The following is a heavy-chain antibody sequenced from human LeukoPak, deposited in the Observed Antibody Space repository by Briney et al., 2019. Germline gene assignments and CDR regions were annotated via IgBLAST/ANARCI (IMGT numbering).Heavy chain of an antibody. CDR3: ARCPLRPAAIHYYYYGMDV. Sequence: GASVKVSCKASGGTFSSYAISWVRQAPGQGLEWMGRIIPILGIANYAQKFQGRVTITADKSMSTAYMELSSLRSEDTAVYYCARCPLRPAAIHYYYYGMDVWGQGTTVTVSS. CDR1: GGTFSSYA. J-gene: IGHJ6*02. D-gene: IGHD2-2*02. V-gene: IGHV1-69*04. CDR2: IIPILGIA.